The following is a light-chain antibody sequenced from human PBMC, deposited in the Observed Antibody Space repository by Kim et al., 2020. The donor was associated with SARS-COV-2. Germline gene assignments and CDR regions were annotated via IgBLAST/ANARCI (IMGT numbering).Light chain of an antibody. CDR1: GSDVGGYNY. CDR3: SSDAGSNNLV. V-gene: IGLV2-8*01. J-gene: IGLJ2*01. CDR2: EVS. Sequence: GHSETMSCTGTGSDVGGYNYVSWYQQHPGKAPKLMIYEVSKRPSGVPERFSGSKSGNTASLTISGLQAEDEADYYCSSDAGSNNLVFGGGTQLTVL.